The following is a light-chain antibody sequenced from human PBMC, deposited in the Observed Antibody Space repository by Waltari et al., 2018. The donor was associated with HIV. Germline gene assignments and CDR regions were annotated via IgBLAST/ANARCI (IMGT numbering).Light chain of an antibody. V-gene: IGLV2-11*01. CDR2: DVS. Sequence: QSALTQPRSVSGSPGQSVPIPCTGTSSDVVGYNYVSCYQQHPGKAPKLMICDVSKRPSGVPDRFSGSKSGNTASLTISGLQAEDEADYYCCSYAGSYGYVFGTGTKVTVL. J-gene: IGLJ1*01. CDR3: CSYAGSYGYV. CDR1: SSDVVGYNY.